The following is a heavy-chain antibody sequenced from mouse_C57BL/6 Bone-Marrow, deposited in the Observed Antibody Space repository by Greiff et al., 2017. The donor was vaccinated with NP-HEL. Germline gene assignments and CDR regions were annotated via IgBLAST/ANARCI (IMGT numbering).Heavy chain of an antibody. CDR2: IDPETGGT. J-gene: IGHJ2*01. Sequence: QVQLQQSGAELVRPGASVTLSCKASGFTFTDYEMHWVKQTPVHGLEWIGAIDPETGGTAYNQKFKGKAILTADKSSSTAYMGLRSLTSEDSAVYYCTRGIWWGQGTTLTVSS. CDR1: GFTFTDYE. V-gene: IGHV1-15*01. CDR3: TRGIW.